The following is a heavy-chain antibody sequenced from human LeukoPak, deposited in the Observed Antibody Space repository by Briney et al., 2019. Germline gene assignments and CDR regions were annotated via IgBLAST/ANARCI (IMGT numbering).Heavy chain of an antibody. CDR2: IWYDGNNK. CDR3: AKDAGEGNYYYYYYMDV. CDR1: GFTFSRYG. V-gene: IGHV3-33*06. J-gene: IGHJ6*03. D-gene: IGHD3-10*01. Sequence: GRSLRLSCAASGFTFSRYGMHWVRQAPGKGLDWMAVIWYDGNNKYYADSVKGRFTISRDNSKNTLYLQTNSLRAEDTAVYYCAKDAGEGNYYYYYYMDVWGKGPRSPSP.